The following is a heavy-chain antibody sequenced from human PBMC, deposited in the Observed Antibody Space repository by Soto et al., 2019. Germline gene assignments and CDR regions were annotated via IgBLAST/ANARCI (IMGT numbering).Heavy chain of an antibody. J-gene: IGHJ4*02. CDR2: INSSSAYI. V-gene: IGHV3-21*01. CDR3: ATDQLSLLNYDY. CDR1: GFTFGSYS. D-gene: IGHD1-1*01. Sequence: GGSLRLSCAASGFTFGSYSMTWVRQAPGKGLEWVSTINSSSAYIYYADSVKGRFSISRDNAKNSLYLHMNSLRAEDTALYYCATDQLSLLNYDYWGQGIQVTVSS.